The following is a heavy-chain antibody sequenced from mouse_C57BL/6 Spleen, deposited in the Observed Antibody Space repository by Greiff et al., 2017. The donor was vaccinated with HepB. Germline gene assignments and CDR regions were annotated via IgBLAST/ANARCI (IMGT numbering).Heavy chain of an antibody. Sequence: QVQLQQPGAELVMPGASVKLSCKASGYTFTSYWMHWVKQRPGQGLEWIGEIDPSDSYTNYNQKFKGKSTLTVDKSSSTAYMQLSSLTSEDSAVYYCARWRASYYNGFAYWGQGTLVTVSA. CDR3: ARWRASYYNGFAY. V-gene: IGHV1-69*01. D-gene: IGHD2-12*01. J-gene: IGHJ3*01. CDR2: IDPSDSYT. CDR1: GYTFTSYW.